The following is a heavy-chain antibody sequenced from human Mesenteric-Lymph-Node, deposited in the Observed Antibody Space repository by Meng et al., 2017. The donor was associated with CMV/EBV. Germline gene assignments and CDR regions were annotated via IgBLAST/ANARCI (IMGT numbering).Heavy chain of an antibody. CDR1: GGSFSGYY. V-gene: IGHV4-34*01. CDR2: INRDGRT. Sequence: SETLSLTCAVYGGSFSGYYWSWVRQSPGKGLEWIGEINRDGRTNCNPSLKSRVTISEDTSKNQFSLKLSSVSAADTAVYYCARAGLTFMLRGVIYDFWGQGTLVTVSS. J-gene: IGHJ4*02. D-gene: IGHD3-10*01. CDR3: ARAGLTFMLRGVIYDF.